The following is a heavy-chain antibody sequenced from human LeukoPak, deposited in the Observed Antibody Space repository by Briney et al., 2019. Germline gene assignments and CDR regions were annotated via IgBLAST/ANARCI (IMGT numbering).Heavy chain of an antibody. D-gene: IGHD3-22*01. J-gene: IGHJ4*02. CDR1: GYTFTSYY. V-gene: IGHV1-46*01. CDR2: INPSGGST. CDR3: ARYYYDSSGYCYFDY. Sequence: ASVTVSCTASGYTFTSYYMHWVRQAPGQGLEWMGIINPSGGSTSYAQKFQGRVTMTRDTSTSTVYMELSSLRSEDTAVYYCARYYYDSSGYCYFDYWGQGTLVTVSS.